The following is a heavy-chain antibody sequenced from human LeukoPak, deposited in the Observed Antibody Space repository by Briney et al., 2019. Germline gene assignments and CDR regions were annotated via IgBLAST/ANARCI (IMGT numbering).Heavy chain of an antibody. CDR1: GGTFSSYA. V-gene: IGHV1-69*06. Sequence: SVKVSCKASGGTFSSYAISWVRQAPGQGLEWMGGIIPIFGTANYAQKFQGRVTITADKSTSTAYMELSSLRSEDTAVYYCARVRDGYNDAYDNWGQGTMVTVPS. CDR2: IIPIFGTA. J-gene: IGHJ3*02. D-gene: IGHD5-24*01. CDR3: ARVRDGYNDAYDN.